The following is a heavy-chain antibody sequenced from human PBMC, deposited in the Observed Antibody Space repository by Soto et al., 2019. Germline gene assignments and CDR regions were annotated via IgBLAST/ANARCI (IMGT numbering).Heavy chain of an antibody. CDR2: IWYDGSNK. V-gene: IGHV3-33*08. Sequence: GASLRLSCTTSGFTFNTYGMHWVRQAPGKGLEWVAIIWYDGSNKYYADSVKGRFTISRDNSKNTLYLQMNSLRAEDTALYYCARSDCTGAYCYSWPLQYGVDVWGQGTTVTVS. D-gene: IGHD2-15*01. CDR1: GFTFNTYG. J-gene: IGHJ6*02. CDR3: ARSDCTGAYCYSWPLQYGVDV.